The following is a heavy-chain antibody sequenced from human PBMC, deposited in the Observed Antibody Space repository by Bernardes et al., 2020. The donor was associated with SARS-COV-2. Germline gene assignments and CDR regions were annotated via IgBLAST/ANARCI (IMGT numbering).Heavy chain of an antibody. V-gene: IGHV3-23*01. CDR3: TKSALGSSHFDY. J-gene: IGHJ4*02. CDR1: GFTFSNHA. CDR2: IGGSGVNT. D-gene: IGHD3-10*01. Sequence: GGSLRLSCAASGFTFSNHAMNWVRQVPGKGLEWVSAIGGSGVNTFYADSVKGRFTISRDNSKNTLYLQMKSLRADDTAVYYCTKSALGSSHFDYWGQGTLVTVSS.